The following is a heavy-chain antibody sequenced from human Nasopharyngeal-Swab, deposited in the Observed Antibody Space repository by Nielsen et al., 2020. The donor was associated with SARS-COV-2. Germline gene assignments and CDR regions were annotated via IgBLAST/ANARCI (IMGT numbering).Heavy chain of an antibody. Sequence: PGKGLEWIGYIYYSGSTYYNPSLKSRVTISVDTSKNQFSLKLSSVTAADTAVYYCARDYYDSSGYYGGFDPWGQGTRVTVSS. V-gene: IGHV4-30-4*01. CDR2: IYYSGST. D-gene: IGHD3-22*01. J-gene: IGHJ5*02. CDR3: ARDYYDSSGYYGGFDP.